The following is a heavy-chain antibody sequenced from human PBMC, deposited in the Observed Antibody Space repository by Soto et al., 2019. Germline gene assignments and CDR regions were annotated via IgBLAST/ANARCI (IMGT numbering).Heavy chain of an antibody. CDR2: IIPIFGTA. J-gene: IGHJ5*02. D-gene: IGHD2-15*01. V-gene: IGHV1-69*13. Sequence: SVKVSCKASGGTFSSYAISWVRQAPGQGLEWMGGIIPIFGTANYAQKFQGRVTITADESTSTAYMELSSLRSEDTAVYYCATGLLRYNWFDPWGQGTLVTVSS. CDR1: GGTFSSYA. CDR3: ATGLLRYNWFDP.